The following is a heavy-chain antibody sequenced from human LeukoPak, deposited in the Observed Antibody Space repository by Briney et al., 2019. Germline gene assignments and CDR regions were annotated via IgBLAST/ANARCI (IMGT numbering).Heavy chain of an antibody. D-gene: IGHD3-22*01. CDR2: SDPEDGGT. V-gene: IGHV1-24*01. J-gene: IGHJ4*02. CDR3: ATVRPTYYYDSSGYYYAWYFDY. Sequence: EASVKVSCKVSGYTLTELSMHWVRQAPGKGLEWMGGSDPEDGGTFYAQKFQGRVTMTEDTSTDTAYMELRSLRSEDTAVYYCATVRPTYYYDSSGYYYAWYFDYWGQGTLVTVSS. CDR1: GYTLTELS.